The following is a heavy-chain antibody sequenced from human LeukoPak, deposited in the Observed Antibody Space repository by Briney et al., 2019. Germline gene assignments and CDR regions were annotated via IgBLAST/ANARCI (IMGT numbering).Heavy chain of an antibody. CDR3: ARDRGGYYFDY. V-gene: IGHV3-30-3*01. D-gene: IGHD3-10*01. Sequence: GGSLRLSCAASGFTFSSYAMHWVRQAPGKGLEWVAVISYDGSNKYYADSVKRRFTISRDNSKNTLYLQMSSLRAEDTAVYYCARDRGGYYFDYWGQGTLVTVSS. J-gene: IGHJ4*02. CDR1: GFTFSSYA. CDR2: ISYDGSNK.